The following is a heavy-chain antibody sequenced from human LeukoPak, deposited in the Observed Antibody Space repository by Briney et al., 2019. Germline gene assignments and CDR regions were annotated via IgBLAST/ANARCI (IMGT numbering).Heavy chain of an antibody. D-gene: IGHD5-24*01. CDR2: IKQDGSKK. CDR1: GFTFSSHR. V-gene: IGHV3-7*04. J-gene: IGHJ4*02. Sequence: GGSLRLSCAASGFTFSSHRMYWVRQAPGKGLEWVANIKQDGSKKSYVDSVKGRFTISRDNAKNSLYLQMNSLRAEDTAIYYCTRVGYIDEGIDYWGQGTLVTVSS. CDR3: TRVGYIDEGIDY.